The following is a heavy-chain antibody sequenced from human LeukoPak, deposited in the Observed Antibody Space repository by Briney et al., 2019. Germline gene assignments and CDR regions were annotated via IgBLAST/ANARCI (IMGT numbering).Heavy chain of an antibody. CDR1: GGSISSSSYY. CDR2: IYYRGSS. CDR3: ARVGDQDYCTNGVCYLYDY. J-gene: IGHJ4*02. V-gene: IGHV4-39*01. D-gene: IGHD2-8*01. Sequence: AETLSLTCTVSGGSISSSSYYWGWIRQPPGKGLEWIGRIYYRGSSYYNPSLNSRVTICVDTSKNQFSLKLSSVTAADTAVYYCARVGDQDYCTNGVCYLYDYWGQGTLVTVSS.